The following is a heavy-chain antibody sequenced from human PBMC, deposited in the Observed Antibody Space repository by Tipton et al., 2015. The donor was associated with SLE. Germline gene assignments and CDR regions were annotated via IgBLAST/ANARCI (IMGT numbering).Heavy chain of an antibody. J-gene: IGHJ4*02. CDR1: EFTFRSYT. Sequence: SLRLSCVTSEFTFRSYTMNWVRQAPGKGLEWVSSISSGSSYIYYAGSVKGRFNISRDNAKSSLYLHMDSLRTEDTAVYYCARAGRGGASRRGYDYWGQGTLAAVSS. D-gene: IGHD3-10*01. CDR2: ISSGSSYI. V-gene: IGHV3-21*01. CDR3: ARAGRGGASRRGYDY.